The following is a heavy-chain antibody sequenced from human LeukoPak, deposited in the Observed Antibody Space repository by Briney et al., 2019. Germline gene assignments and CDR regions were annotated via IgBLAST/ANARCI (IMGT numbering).Heavy chain of an antibody. Sequence: PGGSLGLSCAASGFPFSSYAMSWVRQLPGKGLEWVSGISWNSGSIGYADSVKGRFTISRDNAKNSLYLQMNSLRAEDTALYYCAKALRGYYDSSGYGAWGQGTLVTVSS. CDR2: ISWNSGSI. J-gene: IGHJ4*02. D-gene: IGHD3-22*01. V-gene: IGHV3-9*01. CDR1: GFPFSSYA. CDR3: AKALRGYYDSSGYGA.